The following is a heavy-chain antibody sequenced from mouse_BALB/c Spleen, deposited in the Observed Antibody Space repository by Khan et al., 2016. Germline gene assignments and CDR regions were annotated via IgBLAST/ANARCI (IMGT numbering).Heavy chain of an antibody. Sequence: EVQLQESGPSLVKPSQTLSLTCSVTGDSITSGYWNWIRKFPGNKLEYMGYISYSGITYYSPSLKSRISITRDTSKNQYFLHLSSVTTVDTATYFCASYLLNYFDYWGQGTTLTVSS. V-gene: IGHV3-8*02. CDR1: GDSITSGY. CDR2: ISYSGIT. J-gene: IGHJ2*01. CDR3: ASYLLNYFDY. D-gene: IGHD2-1*01.